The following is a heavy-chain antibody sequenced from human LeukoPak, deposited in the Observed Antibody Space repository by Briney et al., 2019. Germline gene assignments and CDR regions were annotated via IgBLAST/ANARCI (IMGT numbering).Heavy chain of an antibody. Sequence: PGGSLRLSCAASGFTFSSYVMHWVHQAPGKGLEWVAVISYDGSQKYYADSVKGRFTISRDNSNDTVYLQMNSLTAEDTAVYYCAKPVYSRGWYASTFDCWGQGTLVTVSS. CDR1: GFTFSSYV. CDR2: ISYDGSQK. D-gene: IGHD6-19*01. V-gene: IGHV3-30*18. J-gene: IGHJ4*02. CDR3: AKPVYSRGWYASTFDC.